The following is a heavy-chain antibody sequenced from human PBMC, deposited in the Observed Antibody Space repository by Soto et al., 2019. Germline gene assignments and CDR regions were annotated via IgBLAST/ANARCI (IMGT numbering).Heavy chain of an antibody. D-gene: IGHD3-22*01. CDR1: GFTFSSYA. V-gene: IGHV3-30-3*01. Sequence: QVQLVESGGGVVQPGRSLRLSCAASGFTFSSYAMHWVRQAPGKGLEWVAVISYDGSNKYYADSVKGRFTISRDNSKNTLYLQMNSLRAEDTAVYYCARDRYDSSGCYPDFDYWGQGTLVTVSS. CDR2: ISYDGSNK. CDR3: ARDRYDSSGCYPDFDY. J-gene: IGHJ4*02.